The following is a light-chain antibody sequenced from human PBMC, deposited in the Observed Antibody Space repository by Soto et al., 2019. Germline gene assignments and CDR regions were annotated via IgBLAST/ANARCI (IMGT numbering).Light chain of an antibody. J-gene: IGLJ2*01. CDR1: SSDVGAYNS. CDR2: DVS. CDR3: SSYRL. V-gene: IGLV2-14*01. Sequence: QSALTQPASVSGSPGQSITISCTGTSSDVGAYNSVSWYRQHPGKAPKLMIYDVSDRPSGVSNRFSGSKSGNTASLTISGLQAEDEADYYYSSYRLFGGGTKLTVL.